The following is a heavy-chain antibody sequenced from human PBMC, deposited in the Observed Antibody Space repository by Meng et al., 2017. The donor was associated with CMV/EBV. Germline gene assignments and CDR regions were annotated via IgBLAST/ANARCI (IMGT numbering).Heavy chain of an antibody. V-gene: IGHV1-69*02. CDR2: IIPILGIA. CDR3: ARGGSPDIVVVPAAIEFDY. Sequence: SVKVSCKASGGTFSSYTISWVRQAPGQGLEWMGRIIPILGIANYAQKFQGRVTITADKSTSTAYMELSSLRSEDTAVYYCARGGSPDIVVVPAAIEFDYWGQGALVTVSS. CDR1: GGTFSSYT. J-gene: IGHJ4*02. D-gene: IGHD2-2*02.